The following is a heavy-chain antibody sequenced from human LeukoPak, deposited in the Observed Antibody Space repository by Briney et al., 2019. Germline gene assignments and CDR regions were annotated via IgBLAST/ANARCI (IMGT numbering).Heavy chain of an antibody. Sequence: GGSLRLSCAASGFTLSSYVMHWVRQAPGKGLEGVAVISYDGSNKYYADSVKGRFTISRDNSKNTLYLQMNSLRAEDTAVYCCAKARWKWLLSLFDYWGQGTLVTVSS. D-gene: IGHD5-12*01. J-gene: IGHJ4*02. CDR1: GFTLSSYV. CDR3: AKARWKWLLSLFDY. CDR2: ISYDGSNK. V-gene: IGHV3-30*18.